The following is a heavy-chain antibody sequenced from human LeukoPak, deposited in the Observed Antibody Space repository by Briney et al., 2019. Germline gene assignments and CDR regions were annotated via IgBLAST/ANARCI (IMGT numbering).Heavy chain of an antibody. CDR3: ARDNNTDLDY. CDR1: GFTFSIYN. D-gene: IGHD5-18*01. CDR2: ISSISSYI. J-gene: IGHJ4*02. V-gene: IGHV3-21*01. Sequence: PGGSLRLSCAASGFTFSIYNMNWVRQAPGKGLEWVSSISSISSYIYYADSVRGRFTISRDNAKNSLYLQMNSLRAEDTAVYYCARDNNTDLDYWGQGTLVTVSS.